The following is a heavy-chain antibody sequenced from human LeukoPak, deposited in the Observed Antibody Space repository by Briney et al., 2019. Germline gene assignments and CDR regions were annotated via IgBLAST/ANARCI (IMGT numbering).Heavy chain of an antibody. V-gene: IGHV4-34*01. D-gene: IGHD3-10*01. Sequence: SETLSLTCAVYGGSFSGYYWSWIRQPPGKGLEWIGEINHSGSTNYNPSLKSRVTISVDTSKIQFSLKLNSVTAADTAVYYCARGPYYYGSGSYLPHYYFDYWGQGTLVTVSS. CDR3: ARGPYYYGSGSYLPHYYFDY. J-gene: IGHJ4*02. CDR1: GGSFSGYY. CDR2: INHSGST.